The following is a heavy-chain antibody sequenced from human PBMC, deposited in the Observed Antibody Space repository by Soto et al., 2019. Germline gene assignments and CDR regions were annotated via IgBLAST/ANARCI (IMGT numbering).Heavy chain of an antibody. CDR2: IIPMFGTA. CDR3: ASGIQLWLRRIHNGYAG. V-gene: IGHV1-69*05. J-gene: IGHJ4*02. CDR1: GGTFSTYA. D-gene: IGHD5-18*01. Sequence: QVQLVQSGAEVKKPESSVKVSCKAPGGTFSTYAISWVRQAPGQGLEWMGGIIPMFGTANYAQRLQDRVKITTDESTNTVYMEMSRLRSQDTAVYFCASGIQLWLRRIHNGYAGWGQGTLVTVSS.